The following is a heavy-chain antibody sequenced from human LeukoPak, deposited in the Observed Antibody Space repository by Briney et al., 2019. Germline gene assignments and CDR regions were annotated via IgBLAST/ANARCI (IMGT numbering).Heavy chain of an antibody. CDR2: IYTSGST. J-gene: IGHJ6*03. D-gene: IGHD3-3*01. CDR1: GGSISSGSYY. CDR3: ARGYDFWSGYRYFYYYYMDV. Sequence: SETLSLTCTVSGGSISSGSYYCSWIRQPAGKGLEWIGRIYTSGSTNYNPSLKSRVTISVDTSKNQFSLKLSSVTAADTAVYYCARGYDFWSGYRYFYYYYMDVWGKGTTVTVSS. V-gene: IGHV4-61*02.